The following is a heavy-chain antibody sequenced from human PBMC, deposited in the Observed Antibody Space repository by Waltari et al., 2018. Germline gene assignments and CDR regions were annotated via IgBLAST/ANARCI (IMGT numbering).Heavy chain of an antibody. V-gene: IGHV4-38-2*01. D-gene: IGHD3-3*01. Sequence: QVQLQESGPGLVKPSETLSLTCAVSGYSISSGYYWGWIRQTPGKGLEWIGSIYHSGSTYYNPSLKSRVTISVDTSKNQFSLKLSSVTAADTAVYYCARRGLTIFGAGGAFDIWGQGTMVTVSS. J-gene: IGHJ3*02. CDR1: GYSISSGYY. CDR3: ARRGLTIFGAGGAFDI. CDR2: IYHSGST.